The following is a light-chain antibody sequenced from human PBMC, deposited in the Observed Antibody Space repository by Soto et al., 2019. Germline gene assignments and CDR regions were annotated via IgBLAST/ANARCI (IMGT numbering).Light chain of an antibody. CDR2: GNT. J-gene: IGLJ3*02. Sequence: QSVLTQPPSVSGAPGQRVTISCTGSSSNIGAGFDVHWYQQLPGTAPKLLIYGNTNRPSGVPDRFSGSRSVTSASLAITGLQAEEEADYYCQSYDSSLSGWVFGGGTKLTVL. CDR1: SSNIGAGFD. CDR3: QSYDSSLSGWV. V-gene: IGLV1-40*01.